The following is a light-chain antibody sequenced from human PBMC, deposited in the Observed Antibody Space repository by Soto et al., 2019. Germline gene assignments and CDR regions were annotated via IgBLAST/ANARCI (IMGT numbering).Light chain of an antibody. V-gene: IGKV3-11*01. Sequence: EVVLTQSPATLSLSPGERATLSCRASENVRTFVDWYQQKPGQAPRLLIHGASNRATGIPDRFSGSGSGTDFTLTISNLEPEDFAVYYCQQHSHWPPWTFGQGTEVDIK. J-gene: IGKJ1*01. CDR2: GAS. CDR3: QQHSHWPPWT. CDR1: ENVRTF.